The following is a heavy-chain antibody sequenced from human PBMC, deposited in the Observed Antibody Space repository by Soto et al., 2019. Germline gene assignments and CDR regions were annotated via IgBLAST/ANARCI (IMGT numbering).Heavy chain of an antibody. V-gene: IGHV4-31*03. CDR2: IYYSGST. J-gene: IGHJ4*02. CDR3: ARSHFWSSSYSYAH. Sequence: SETLSLTCTVSGGSISSGGYYWSWIRQHPGKGLEWIGYIYYSGSTYYNPSLKSRVTISVDTSKNQFSLKLSSVTAADTAVYYCARSHFWSSSYSYAHWGQGTLVTV. CDR1: GGSISSGGYY. D-gene: IGHD5-18*01.